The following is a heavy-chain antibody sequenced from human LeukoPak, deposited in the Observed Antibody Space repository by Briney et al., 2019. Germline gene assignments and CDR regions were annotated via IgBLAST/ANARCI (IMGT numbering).Heavy chain of an antibody. CDR3: ARDTTDSSSWYGETATGFDP. D-gene: IGHD6-13*01. J-gene: IGHJ5*02. Sequence: ASVKVSCKASGGTFSSYAISWVRQAPGQGLEWMGGIIPIFGTANYAQKFQGRVTITTDESTSTAYMELSSLRSEDTAVYYCARDTTDSSSWYGETATGFDPWGQGTLVTVSS. CDR2: IIPIFGTA. V-gene: IGHV1-69*05. CDR1: GGTFSSYA.